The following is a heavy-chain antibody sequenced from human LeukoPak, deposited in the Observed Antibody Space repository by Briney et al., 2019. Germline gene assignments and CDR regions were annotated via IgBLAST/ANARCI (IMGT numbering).Heavy chain of an antibody. D-gene: IGHD3-10*01. Sequence: ASVKVSCKASGYTFTSYYMHWVRQAPGQGLEWMGIINPSGGSTSYAQKFQGRVTMTRDTSTSTVYMELSSLRSEDTAVYYCASHFEYYYGSGSLCFDYWGQGTLVTVSS. CDR1: GYTFTSYY. CDR3: ASHFEYYYGSGSLCFDY. J-gene: IGHJ4*02. CDR2: INPSGGST. V-gene: IGHV1-46*01.